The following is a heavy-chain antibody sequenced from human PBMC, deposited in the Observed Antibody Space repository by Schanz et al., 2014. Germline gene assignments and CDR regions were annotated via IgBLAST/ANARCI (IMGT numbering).Heavy chain of an antibody. CDR3: ARPIYDLWSGSFDY. Sequence: VQLLESGGGLVQPGGSLRLSCAASKFTFSNYAMSWVRQAPGKGLEWVAFISYDGNNQYYADSVKGRFTISRDNSKNTLYLQMNSLRAEDTAVYYCARPIYDLWSGSFDYWGQGTLVTVSS. CDR1: KFTFSNYA. D-gene: IGHD3-3*01. J-gene: IGHJ4*02. CDR2: ISYDGNNQ. V-gene: IGHV3-30*04.